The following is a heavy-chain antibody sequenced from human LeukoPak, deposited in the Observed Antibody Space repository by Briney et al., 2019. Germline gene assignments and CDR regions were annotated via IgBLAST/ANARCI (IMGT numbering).Heavy chain of an antibody. CDR3: ARIDIPYYYDNSGIGSLPFDI. CDR1: GFTFSSYW. Sequence: GESLRLSCAASGFTFSSYWMHWVRQAPGKGLVWVSHINSGGSGTDYADSVRGRFTISRDNAKNTLYLQMNSLRAEDTAVYYCARIDIPYYYDNSGIGSLPFDIWGQGTMVTVSS. D-gene: IGHD3-22*01. V-gene: IGHV3-74*01. CDR2: INSGGSGT. J-gene: IGHJ3*02.